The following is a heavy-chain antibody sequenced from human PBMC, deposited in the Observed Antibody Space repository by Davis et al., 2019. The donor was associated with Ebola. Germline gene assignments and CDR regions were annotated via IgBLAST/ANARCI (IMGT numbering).Heavy chain of an antibody. V-gene: IGHV3-23*01. CDR3: VGVDY. D-gene: IGHD3-16*01. Sequence: PGGSLRLSCAASGFTVGSYAMSWVRQAPGKGLEWVSGIRHHDDSTGYADSVKGRFTISRDNSKNTLYLQMNSLRPEDTAVYYCVGVDYWGQGTMVTVSS. CDR1: GFTVGSYA. J-gene: IGHJ4*02. CDR2: IRHHDDST.